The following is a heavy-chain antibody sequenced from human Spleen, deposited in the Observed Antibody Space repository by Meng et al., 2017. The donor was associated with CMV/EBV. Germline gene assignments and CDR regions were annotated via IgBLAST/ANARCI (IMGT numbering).Heavy chain of an antibody. V-gene: IGHV3-23*01. J-gene: IGHJ6*02. CDR1: GFTFSAYA. D-gene: IGHD2-8*01. CDR3: ARDRPRMDYYYYYGMDV. CDR2: ISGSGGST. Sequence: GESLKISCAASGFTFSAYAMNWVRRAPGKGLEWVSSISGSGGSTYYADSVKGHFTISRDNSKNTLYLQMNSLRAEDTAVYYCARDRPRMDYYYYYGMDVWGQGTTVTVSS.